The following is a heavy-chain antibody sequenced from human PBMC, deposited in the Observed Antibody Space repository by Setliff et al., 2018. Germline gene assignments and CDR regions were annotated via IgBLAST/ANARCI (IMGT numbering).Heavy chain of an antibody. V-gene: IGHV3-49*04. CDR2: IRSKAYGGTT. CDR3: TRARDRSGYWDFDY. D-gene: IGHD3-3*01. Sequence: LSLSCTPSGFTFGDSAMTWVRQAPGKGLEWVGFIRSKAYGGTTEYAASVKGRFTISRDDSKNSLYLQMNSLKTEDTAVYYCTRARDRSGYWDFDYWGQGTLVTVSS. CDR1: GFTFGDSA. J-gene: IGHJ4*02.